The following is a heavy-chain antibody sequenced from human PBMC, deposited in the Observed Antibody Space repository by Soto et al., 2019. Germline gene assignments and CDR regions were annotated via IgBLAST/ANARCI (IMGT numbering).Heavy chain of an antibody. D-gene: IGHD3-10*01. V-gene: IGHV1-69*13. CDR1: GGTFSSYA. CDR2: IIPIFGTA. Sequence: SVKVSCKASGGTFSSYAISWVRQAPGQGLEWMGGIIPIFGTANYAQKFQGRVTITADESTSTAYMELSSLRSEDTAVYYCARMLPIGGYYYYGMDVWGQGTTVTVSS. J-gene: IGHJ6*02. CDR3: ARMLPIGGYYYYGMDV.